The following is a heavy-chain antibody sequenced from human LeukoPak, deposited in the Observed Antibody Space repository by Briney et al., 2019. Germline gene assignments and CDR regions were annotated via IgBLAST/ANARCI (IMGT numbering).Heavy chain of an antibody. Sequence: SETLSLTCTVSGGSISSSSYYWGWIRQPPGKGLEWIGSIYYSGSTYYNPSLKSRVTISVDTSKNQFSLKLSSETAADTAVYYCARHHRVDYYDSSGYFDYWGQGTLVTVSS. CDR2: IYYSGST. CDR3: ARHHRVDYYDSSGYFDY. CDR1: GGSISSSSYY. D-gene: IGHD3-22*01. J-gene: IGHJ4*02. V-gene: IGHV4-39*01.